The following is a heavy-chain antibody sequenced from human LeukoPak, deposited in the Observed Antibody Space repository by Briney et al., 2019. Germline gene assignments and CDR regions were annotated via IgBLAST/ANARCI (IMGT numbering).Heavy chain of an antibody. J-gene: IGHJ4*02. CDR2: ISAYNGNT. CDR3: ARDGTYYYDSSGYLAAFDY. V-gene: IGHV1-18*01. Sequence: ASVKVSCKASGYTFTGYGISWVRQAPGQGLEWMGWISAYNGNTNYAQKLQGRVTMTTDTSTSTAYMELRSLRSDDTAVYYRARDGTYYYDSSGYLAAFDYWGQGTLVTVSS. CDR1: GYTFTGYG. D-gene: IGHD3-22*01.